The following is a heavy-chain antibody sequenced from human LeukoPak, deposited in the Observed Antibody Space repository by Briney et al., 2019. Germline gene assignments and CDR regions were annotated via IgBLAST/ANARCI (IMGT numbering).Heavy chain of an antibody. CDR3: ARHAKSAAAAGTFDY. V-gene: IGHV4-4*09. Sequence: SETLSLTCTVSGGSISSYYWSWIRQPPGKGLEWIGYIYTSGSTNYNPSLKSRVTISVDTSKNQFSLKLSSVTAADTAVYYCARHAKSAAAAGTFDYWGQGTLVTVSS. CDR2: IYTSGST. CDR1: GGSISSYY. J-gene: IGHJ4*02. D-gene: IGHD6-13*01.